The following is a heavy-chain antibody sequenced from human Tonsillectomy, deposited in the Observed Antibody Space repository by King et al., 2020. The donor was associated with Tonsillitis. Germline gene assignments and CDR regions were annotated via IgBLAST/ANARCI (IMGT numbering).Heavy chain of an antibody. CDR2: ISWNSGSI. CDR3: ATDLVLGATRPNLSFDY. CDR1: GFTFDDYA. J-gene: IGHJ4*02. V-gene: IGHV3-9*01. D-gene: IGHD1-26*01. Sequence: VQLVESGGGLVQPGRSLRLSCAASGFTFDDYAMHWVRQAPGKGLEWVSGISWNSGSIGYADSVKGRFTISRDNAKNSLYLQMNSLRAEDTALYYCATDLVLGATRPNLSFDYWGQGTLATVSS.